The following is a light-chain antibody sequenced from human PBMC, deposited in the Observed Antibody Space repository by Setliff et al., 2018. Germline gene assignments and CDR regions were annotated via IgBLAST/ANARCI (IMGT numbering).Light chain of an antibody. CDR1: SSDVGSHNY. J-gene: IGLJ1*01. Sequence: QSALTQPASVSGSPGQSITISCTGTSSDVGSHNYVSWYQRHPGKAPKLVIYEVSNRPSGVSNRFSGSKSVNTASLTISGLQAEDEADYYCSSFRSIATPEVFGTGTKVTVL. V-gene: IGLV2-14*01. CDR2: EVS. CDR3: SSFRSIATPEV.